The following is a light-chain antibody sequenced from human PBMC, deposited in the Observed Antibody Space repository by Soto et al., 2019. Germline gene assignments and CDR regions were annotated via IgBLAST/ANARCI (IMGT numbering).Light chain of an antibody. V-gene: IGLV2-14*01. CDR1: SSDVGGYNY. CDR3: SSYTSSSTLYV. J-gene: IGLJ1*01. CDR2: EVS. Sequence: QSALTQPASVSGSPGQSITISFTGTSSDVGGYNYVSWYQQHPGKAPKLMIYEVSNRPSGVSNRFSGSKSGNTASLTISGLQAEDEADYYCSSYTSSSTLYVFGTWIKLTVL.